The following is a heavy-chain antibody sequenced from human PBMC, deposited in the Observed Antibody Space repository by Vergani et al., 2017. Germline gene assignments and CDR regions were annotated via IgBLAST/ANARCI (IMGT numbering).Heavy chain of an antibody. CDR3: TTAWGLYYLHGEYFQY. CDR1: GFTFDTYT. Sequence: EVQLLESGGGLVQPGGSRRLSCAGAGFTFDTYTMAYVRQAPGKGLEWVATISSGGGDIFYADSVKGRFTISRDNSKNSLFLQMNSLKDEDTAVYYCTTAWGLYYLHGEYFQYWGRGNLVSVSS. D-gene: IGHD3-10*01. CDR2: ISSGGGDI. J-gene: IGHJ1*01. V-gene: IGHV3-23*01.